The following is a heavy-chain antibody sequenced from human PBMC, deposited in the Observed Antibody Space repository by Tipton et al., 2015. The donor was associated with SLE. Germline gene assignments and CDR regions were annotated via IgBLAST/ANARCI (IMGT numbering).Heavy chain of an antibody. CDR2: IAPSDSYT. Sequence: QLVQSGAEVKKPGESLRISCKGAGYPFATNWITWVRQMPGKGLEWMGRIAPSDSYTNDSPSFQGHVTMSVDKSISTAYLQWGSLKASDTAIYYCVRQRVFYDSRGDHFDTFDIWGQGTAVTVSS. D-gene: IGHD3-22*01. CDR3: VRQRVFYDSRGDHFDTFDI. V-gene: IGHV5-10-1*01. J-gene: IGHJ3*02. CDR1: GYPFATNW.